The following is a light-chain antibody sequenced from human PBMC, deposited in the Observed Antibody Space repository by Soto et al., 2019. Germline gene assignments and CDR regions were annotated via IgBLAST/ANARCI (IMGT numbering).Light chain of an antibody. CDR2: GAS. CDR1: QSVSNN. CDR3: QQYGSSPRT. Sequence: EIVMTQSPATLSVSPGERAALSCRASQSVSNNLAWYQQQPGQAPRLLIYGASTTASGIPARFSGSGSGTDFTLTISRLEPEDFAVYYCQQYGSSPRTFGQGTKVDIK. J-gene: IGKJ1*01. V-gene: IGKV3-15*01.